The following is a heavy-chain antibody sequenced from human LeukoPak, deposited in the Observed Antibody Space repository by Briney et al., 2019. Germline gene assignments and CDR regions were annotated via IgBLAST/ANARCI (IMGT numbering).Heavy chain of an antibody. V-gene: IGHV3-7*01. CDR3: AREYRQVVVVPAAMDAFDI. CDR1: GFTFRTYW. CDR2: IKEDGSEK. Sequence: PGGSLRLSCAASGFTFRTYWMNWVRQAPGKGLEWVANIKEDGSEKYYVDSVKGRFTISRDNAKNSLYLQMNSLRAEDTAVYYCAREYRQVVVVPAAMDAFDIWGQGTMVTVSS. J-gene: IGHJ3*02. D-gene: IGHD2-2*01.